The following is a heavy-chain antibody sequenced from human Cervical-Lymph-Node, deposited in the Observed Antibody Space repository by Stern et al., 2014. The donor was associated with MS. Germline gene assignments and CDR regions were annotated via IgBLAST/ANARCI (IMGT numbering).Heavy chain of an antibody. CDR3: ASAYSSSHYYFDY. Sequence: MQLVESGGGVVQPGRSLRLSCAASGFSFSRYAMNWVRQAPGKGLEWVALIWYDGSNPYYADSVTGRFTISRDNFKNTLYLQMNSLRAEDTAVYYCASAYSSSHYYFDYWGQGTLVTVSS. D-gene: IGHD6-13*01. CDR1: GFSFSRYA. V-gene: IGHV3-33*01. CDR2: IWYDGSNP. J-gene: IGHJ4*02.